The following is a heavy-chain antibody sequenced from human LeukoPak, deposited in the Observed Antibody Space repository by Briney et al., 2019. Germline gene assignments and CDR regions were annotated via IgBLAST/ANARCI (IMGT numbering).Heavy chain of an antibody. Sequence: SETLSLTCAVSGGSISSSNWWSWVRQPPGKGLEWIGEIYHSGSTNYNPSLKSRVTISVDKSKNQFSLKLSSVTAADTAVYYCARDAQLRTYYYDSSGYYYFDYWGQGTLVTVSS. CDR2: IYHSGST. CDR3: ARDAQLRTYYYDSSGYYYFDY. V-gene: IGHV4-4*02. J-gene: IGHJ4*02. D-gene: IGHD3-22*01. CDR1: GGSISSSNW.